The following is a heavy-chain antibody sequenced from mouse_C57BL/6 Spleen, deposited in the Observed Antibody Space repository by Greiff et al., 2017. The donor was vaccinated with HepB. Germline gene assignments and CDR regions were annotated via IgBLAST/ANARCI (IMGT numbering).Heavy chain of an antibody. J-gene: IGHJ3*01. CDR1: GYTFTSYT. CDR2: INPSSGYK. Sequence: VQRVESGAELARPGASVKMSCKASGYTFTSYTMHWVKQRPGQGLEWIGYINPSSGYKKYNQKFKDKATLTADKSSSTAYMQLSSLTSEDSAVYYCARGGYYGSSGYWGQGTLVTVSA. V-gene: IGHV1-4*01. CDR3: ARGGYYGSSGY. D-gene: IGHD1-1*01.